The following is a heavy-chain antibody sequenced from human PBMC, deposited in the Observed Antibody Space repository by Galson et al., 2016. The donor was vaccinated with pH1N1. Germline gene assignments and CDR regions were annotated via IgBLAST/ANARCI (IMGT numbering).Heavy chain of an antibody. CDR1: GFAFMTYS. CDR2: ISPSSSYI. J-gene: IGHJ6*01. D-gene: IGHD3-3*01. V-gene: IGHV3-21*01. Sequence: SYTASGFAFMTYSMHWVRQAPGKGLEWVSSISPSSSYIHYVNSVTGGFTTSTDNANNSRYLQMNSLRAGDTDVYYCARGGDYDLYGMDVWGQGTTRTVSS. CDR3: ARGGDYDLYGMDV.